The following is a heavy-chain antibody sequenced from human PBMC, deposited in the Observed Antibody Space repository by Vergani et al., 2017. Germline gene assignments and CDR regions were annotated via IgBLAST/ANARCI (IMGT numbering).Heavy chain of an antibody. D-gene: IGHD1-26*01. CDR3: ARDEGTYYDYFDS. V-gene: IGHV1-18*04. J-gene: IGHJ4*02. CDR1: GYTFTSYG. Sequence: QVQLVQSGAEVKKPGSSVKVSCKASGYTFTSYGISWVRQAPGQGLEWMGWISAYKANTNYAQKLQGIVTLTTDTSTSTAYIVLRSLRSDDTALYYCARDEGTYYDYFDSWGQGTLVTVSS. CDR2: ISAYKANT.